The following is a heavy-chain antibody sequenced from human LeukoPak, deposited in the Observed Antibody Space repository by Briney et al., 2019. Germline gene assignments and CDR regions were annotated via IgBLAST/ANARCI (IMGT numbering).Heavy chain of an antibody. Sequence: GGSLRLSCAASGFTFSSYSMNWVRQAPGKGLEYVSAISSNGGSTYYANSVKGRFTISRDNSKNTLYLQMGSLRAEDMAVYYCAREGRKSRGIDIVRKKERGYYYMDVWGKGTTVTVSS. CDR3: AREGRKSRGIDIVRKKERGYYYMDV. J-gene: IGHJ6*03. CDR1: GFTFSSYS. D-gene: IGHD2-15*01. CDR2: ISSNGGST. V-gene: IGHV3-64*01.